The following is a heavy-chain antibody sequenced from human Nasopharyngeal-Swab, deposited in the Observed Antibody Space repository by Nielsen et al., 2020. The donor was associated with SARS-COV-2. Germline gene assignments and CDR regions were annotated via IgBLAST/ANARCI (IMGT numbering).Heavy chain of an antibody. Sequence: ASVKVSCKASGYTFTSYYMHWVRQAPGQGLEWMGIINPSGGSTSYAQKFQGRVTMTRDTSTSTVYMELSSLGSEDTAVYYCARALGDYYDSSVATGPDAFDIWGQGTMVTVSS. D-gene: IGHD3-22*01. CDR3: ARALGDYYDSSVATGPDAFDI. J-gene: IGHJ3*02. CDR1: GYTFTSYY. V-gene: IGHV1-46*01. CDR2: INPSGGST.